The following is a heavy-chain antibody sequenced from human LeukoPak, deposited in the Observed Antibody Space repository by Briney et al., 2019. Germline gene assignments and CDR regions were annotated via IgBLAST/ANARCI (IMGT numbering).Heavy chain of an antibody. D-gene: IGHD6-19*01. Sequence: GGSLRLSCAASGFTFSRYWMHWVRQGPGKGLVWVSRINSDGSSTSYADSVKGRFTISRDNAKNTLYLQMNSLRAEDTAVYYCAKGYSNGWFAIDSWGQGTLVTVSS. CDR1: GFTFSRYW. CDR2: INSDGSST. CDR3: AKGYSNGWFAIDS. V-gene: IGHV3-74*01. J-gene: IGHJ4*02.